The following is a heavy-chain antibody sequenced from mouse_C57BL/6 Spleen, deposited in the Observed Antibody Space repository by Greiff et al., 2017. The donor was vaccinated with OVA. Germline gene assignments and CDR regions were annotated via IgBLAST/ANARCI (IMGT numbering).Heavy chain of an antibody. Sequence: EVQLQQSGPELVKPGASVKIPCKASGYTFTDYNMDWVKQSHGKSLEWIGDINPNNGGTIYNQKFKGKATLTVDKSSSTAYMELRSLTSEDTAVYYCARSNYDSHYYAMDYWGQGTSGTVSS. CDR1: GYTFTDYN. CDR3: ARSNYDSHYYAMDY. CDR2: INPNNGGT. D-gene: IGHD2-4*01. V-gene: IGHV1-18*01. J-gene: IGHJ4*01.